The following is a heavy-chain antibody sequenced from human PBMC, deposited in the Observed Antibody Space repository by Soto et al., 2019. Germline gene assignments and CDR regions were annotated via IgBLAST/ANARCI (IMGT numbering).Heavy chain of an antibody. CDR1: GGTFSSYA. J-gene: IGHJ4*02. Sequence: SVKVSCKXSGGTFSSYAISWVRQAPGQGLEWMGGIIPIFGTANYAQKFQGRVTITADESTSTAYMELSSLRSEDTAVYYCARDWDPYYYDSSGYKYYFDYWGQGTLVTVSS. CDR3: ARDWDPYYYDSSGYKYYFDY. CDR2: IIPIFGTA. V-gene: IGHV1-69*13. D-gene: IGHD3-22*01.